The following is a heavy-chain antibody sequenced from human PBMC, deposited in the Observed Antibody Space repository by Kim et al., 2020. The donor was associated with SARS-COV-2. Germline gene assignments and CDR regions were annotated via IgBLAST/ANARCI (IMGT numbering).Heavy chain of an antibody. Sequence: GGSLRLSCAASGFTFSSYAMHWVRQAPGKGLEWVAVIPYDGSNKYYADSVKGRFTISRDNSKNTLYLQMNSLRAEDTAVYYCARDASLVVPAAIPVGAFDIWGQGTMVTVSS. V-gene: IGHV3-30-3*01. CDR3: ARDASLVVPAAIPVGAFDI. CDR1: GFTFSSYA. D-gene: IGHD2-2*02. J-gene: IGHJ3*02. CDR2: IPYDGSNK.